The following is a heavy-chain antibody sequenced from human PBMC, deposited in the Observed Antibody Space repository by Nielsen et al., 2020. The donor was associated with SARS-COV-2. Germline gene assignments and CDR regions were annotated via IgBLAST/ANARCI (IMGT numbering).Heavy chain of an antibody. CDR2: ISWNSVSI. CDR3: AKVYGDYVGFFDV. CDR1: GFTFDDYA. J-gene: IGHJ2*01. V-gene: IGHV3-9*01. D-gene: IGHD4-17*01. Sequence: SLKISCVGSGFTFDDYAMHWVRQAPGKGLEWVSGISWNSVSIDYADSVKGRFTISRDNAKSSLYLQMNSLRAEDTAFYYCAKVYGDYVGFFDVCGRGTLVTVSS.